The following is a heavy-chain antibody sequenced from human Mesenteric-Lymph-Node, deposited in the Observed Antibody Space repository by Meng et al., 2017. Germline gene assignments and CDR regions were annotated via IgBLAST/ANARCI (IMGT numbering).Heavy chain of an antibody. Sequence: GESLKISCAASGFTFSSYAMHWVRQAPGKGLEWVAVISYDGSNKYYADSVKGRFTISRDNSKNTLYLQMNSLRAEDTAVYYCARDAGWGSLDYWGQGTLVTVSS. CDR3: ARDAGWGSLDY. V-gene: IGHV3-30*04. CDR2: ISYDGSNK. D-gene: IGHD7-27*01. J-gene: IGHJ4*02. CDR1: GFTFSSYA.